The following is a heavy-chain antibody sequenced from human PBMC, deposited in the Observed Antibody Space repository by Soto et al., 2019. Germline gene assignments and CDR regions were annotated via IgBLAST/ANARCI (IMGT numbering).Heavy chain of an antibody. CDR1: GFTVNTFH. J-gene: IGHJ4*02. CDR2: LFSGGDT. D-gene: IGHD6-13*01. Sequence: GGSLRLSCAASGFTVNTFHVSWVRQAPGKGLEWVAVLFSGGDTKYGDSMKGRVTLSRDNSKNTLYLQMNNLRAEDTAVYYCARAYGATWYFFGYWGQGSMVTVSS. V-gene: IGHV3-66*01. CDR3: ARAYGATWYFFGY.